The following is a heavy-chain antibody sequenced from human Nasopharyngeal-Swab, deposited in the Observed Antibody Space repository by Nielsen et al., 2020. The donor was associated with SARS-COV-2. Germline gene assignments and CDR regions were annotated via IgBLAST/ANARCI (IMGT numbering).Heavy chain of an antibody. CDR1: GFTFGDYA. J-gene: IGHJ4*02. CDR3: TSDRDGGYRY. CDR2: IRSKAYGGTT. V-gene: IGHV3-49*04. D-gene: IGHD4-17*01. Sequence: GESLKISCTASGFTFGDYAMSWVRQAPGKGLEWVGFIRSKAYGGTTEYAVSVKGRFTISRDDFKSIAYLQMNSLKTEDSAVYYCTSDRDGGYRYWGQGTLVTVSS.